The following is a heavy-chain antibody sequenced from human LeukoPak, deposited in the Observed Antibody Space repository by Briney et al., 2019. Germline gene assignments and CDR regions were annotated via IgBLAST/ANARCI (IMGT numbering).Heavy chain of an antibody. CDR3: AKALYSSPTDYYYGMDV. V-gene: IGHV3-23*01. D-gene: IGHD6-13*01. CDR1: GFTFSSYA. Sequence: PGGSLRLSCAASGFTFSSYAMSWVRQAPGKGLEWVSAISGSGGSTYYADSVKGRSTISRDNSKNTLYLQMNSLRAEDTAVYYCAKALYSSPTDYYYGMDVWGQGTTVTVSS. CDR2: ISGSGGST. J-gene: IGHJ6*02.